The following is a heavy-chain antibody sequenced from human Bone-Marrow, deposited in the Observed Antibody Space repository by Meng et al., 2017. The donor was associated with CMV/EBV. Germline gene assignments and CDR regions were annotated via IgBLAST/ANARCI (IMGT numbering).Heavy chain of an antibody. J-gene: IGHJ3*02. V-gene: IGHV1-18*01. CDR3: ARDVRWLSSWDAFDI. Sequence: ASVKVSCKASGYTFTSYGISWVRQAPGQGLEWMGWISAYNGNTNYAQKLQGRVTMTTDTSTSTAYMELRSLRSDDTAVYYCARDVRWLSSWDAFDIWGQGTRVTVSS. CDR2: ISAYNGNT. D-gene: IGHD6-13*01. CDR1: GYTFTSYG.